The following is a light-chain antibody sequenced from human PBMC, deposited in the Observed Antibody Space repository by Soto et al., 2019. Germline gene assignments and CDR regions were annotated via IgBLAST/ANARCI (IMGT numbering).Light chain of an antibody. Sequence: EIVLTHSPGTLSLSPGERATLSCRASQSVSSSYLAWYQQKPGQAPRLLIYGASSRATGIPDRFSGSGSGTDFTLTISNLQPEDFAVYYCQQYGSLSWTFGQGTKVDIK. CDR1: QSVSSSY. V-gene: IGKV3-20*01. CDR2: GAS. CDR3: QQYGSLSWT. J-gene: IGKJ1*01.